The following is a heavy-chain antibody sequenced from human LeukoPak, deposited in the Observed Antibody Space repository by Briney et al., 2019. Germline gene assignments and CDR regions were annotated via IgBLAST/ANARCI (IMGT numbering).Heavy chain of an antibody. D-gene: IGHD3-22*01. J-gene: IGHJ6*03. CDR1: GGSISNYY. Sequence: SETLSLTCTVSGGSISNYYWSWIRQAPGKGLEWIGYIYYKGSTSYNPSLKSRVTISVDTSKNQFSLKLSSVTAADTAVYFCATGLGLATSDHYYHYYMDVWGKGTMVTVSS. V-gene: IGHV4-59*01. CDR3: ATGLGLATSDHYYHYYMDV. CDR2: IYYKGST.